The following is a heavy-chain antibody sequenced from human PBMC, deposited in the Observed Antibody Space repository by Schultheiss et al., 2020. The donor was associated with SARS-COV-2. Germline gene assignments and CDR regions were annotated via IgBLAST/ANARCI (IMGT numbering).Heavy chain of an antibody. CDR1: GYTFTGYY. D-gene: IGHD2-2*01. CDR3: ARGPPQLVVPAAILDY. CDR2: INPSGGST. Sequence: ASVKVSCKASGYTFTGYYMHWVRQAPGQGLEWMGIINPSGGSTSYAQKFQGRVTMTRNTSISTAYMELSSLRSDDTAVYYCARGPPQLVVPAAILDYWGQGTLVTVSS. J-gene: IGHJ4*02. V-gene: IGHV1-46*01.